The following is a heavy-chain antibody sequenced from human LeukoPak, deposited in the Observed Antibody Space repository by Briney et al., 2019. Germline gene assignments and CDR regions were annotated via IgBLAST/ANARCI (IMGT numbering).Heavy chain of an antibody. V-gene: IGHV4-59*08. CDR1: GGFISRYS. CDR3: ARHDGVVTANDY. CDR2: IYYRGRT. J-gene: IGHJ4*02. D-gene: IGHD2-21*02. Sequence: PSQTLSLTCTVSGGFISRYSWSWIRQLPGKLLEWIGYIYYRGRTNYNPSLKSRVTISVDTSKNQFSLRLTSVTAADTAVYYCARHDGVVTANDYWGQGTLVTVSS.